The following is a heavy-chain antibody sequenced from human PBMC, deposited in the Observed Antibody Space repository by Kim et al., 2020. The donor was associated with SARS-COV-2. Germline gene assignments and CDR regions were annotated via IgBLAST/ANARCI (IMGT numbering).Heavy chain of an antibody. J-gene: IGHJ3*02. CDR1: GGSISSGGYY. Sequence: SETLSLTCTVSGGSISSGGYYWSWIRQHPGKGLEWIGYIYYSGSTYYNPSLKSRVTISVDTSKNQCSLKLSSVTAADTAVYYCARARGGTMIVVVIGAFDIWGQGTMVTVSS. V-gene: IGHV4-31*03. D-gene: IGHD3-22*01. CDR3: ARARGGTMIVVVIGAFDI. CDR2: IYYSGST.